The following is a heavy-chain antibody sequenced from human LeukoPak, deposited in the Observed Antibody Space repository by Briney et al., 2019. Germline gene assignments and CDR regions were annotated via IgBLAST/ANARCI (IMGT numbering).Heavy chain of an antibody. CDR2: TNTDGSST. D-gene: IGHD4-23*01. CDR3: YGANAEH. J-gene: IGHJ1*01. CDR1: GFTFSSYW. V-gene: IGHV3-74*03. Sequence: PGGSLRLSCAASGFTFSSYWMHWVRQAPGKGLVWVSGTNTDGSSTMYAASVKGRFTIARDNAENTLYLQMSSLRAEDTAVYYCYGANAEHWGQGTLVTVSS.